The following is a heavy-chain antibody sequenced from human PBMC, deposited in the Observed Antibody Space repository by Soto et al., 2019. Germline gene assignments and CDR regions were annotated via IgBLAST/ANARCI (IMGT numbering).Heavy chain of an antibody. CDR2: INPSGGST. J-gene: IGHJ4*02. Sequence: QVQLVQSGAEVKKPGASVKVSCKASGYTFTSYYMHWVRQAPGQGLEWMGIINPSGGSTSYAQKFQGRVTMTRDTSPSTVYMELSSLRSEDTAVYYCASSGELIPFDYWGQGTLVTVS. CDR3: ASSGELIPFDY. V-gene: IGHV1-46*01. D-gene: IGHD1-26*01. CDR1: GYTFTSYY.